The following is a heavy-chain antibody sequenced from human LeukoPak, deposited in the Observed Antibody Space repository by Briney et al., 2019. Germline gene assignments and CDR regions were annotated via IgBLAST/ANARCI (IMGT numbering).Heavy chain of an antibody. V-gene: IGHV4-34*01. Sequence: SETLSLTCAVYGGSFSGYYWSWLRQPPGKGLEWIGEINHSGSTNYNPSLKSRVTISVDTSKNQFSLKLSSVTAADTAVYYCARETTAAIVVVVAATYNWFDPWGQGTLVTVSS. CDR1: GGSFSGYY. CDR2: INHSGST. J-gene: IGHJ5*02. D-gene: IGHD2-15*01. CDR3: ARETTAAIVVVVAATYNWFDP.